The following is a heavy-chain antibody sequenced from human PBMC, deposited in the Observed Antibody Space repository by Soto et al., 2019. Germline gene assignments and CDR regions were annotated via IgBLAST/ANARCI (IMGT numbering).Heavy chain of an antibody. CDR3: AHRSRTGAAVRRDWFDP. CDR1: GFSLSTSGVA. Sequence: ESGPTLVNPTQTLTLTCTCSGFSLSTSGVAVGWIRQPPGKALEWLAFIYWDDNKRYSPSLNSRLTVTKDTPKNQVVLTMTNMDPVDTATYYCAHRSRTGAAVRRDWFDPWGQGTLVTVSS. V-gene: IGHV2-5*02. D-gene: IGHD6-13*01. CDR2: IYWDDNK. J-gene: IGHJ5*02.